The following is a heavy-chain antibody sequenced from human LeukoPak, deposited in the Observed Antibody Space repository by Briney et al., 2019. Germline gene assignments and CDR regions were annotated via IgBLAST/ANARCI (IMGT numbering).Heavy chain of an antibody. CDR3: ARNLECRKYSSSSCYYYYMDV. Sequence: GASVKVSCKASRGTFSSYAISSVRQAPGQGLEWMGGIIPIFGTAKYAQKFQGRVTITADESTSTAYMELSSLRSEDTAVYYCARNLECRKYSSSSCYYYYMDVWGKGTTVTVSS. J-gene: IGHJ6*03. CDR2: IIPIFGTA. D-gene: IGHD6-6*01. V-gene: IGHV1-69*13. CDR1: RGTFSSYA.